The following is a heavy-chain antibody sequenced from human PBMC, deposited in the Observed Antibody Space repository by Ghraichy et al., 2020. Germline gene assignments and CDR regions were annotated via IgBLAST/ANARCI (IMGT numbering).Heavy chain of an antibody. J-gene: IGHJ6*02. Sequence: LSLTCAASGFTFSDYFMNWVRQAPGKGLEWISSISSSRTYIYYADSVRGRFTISRDDAQNSLYLKMNSLRAEDTAVYYCARDHCTSSSCLEGYYYGMDVWGQGTTVSVSS. D-gene: IGHD2-2*01. CDR1: GFTFSDYF. CDR2: ISSSRTYI. CDR3: ARDHCTSSSCLEGYYYGMDV. V-gene: IGHV3-21*01.